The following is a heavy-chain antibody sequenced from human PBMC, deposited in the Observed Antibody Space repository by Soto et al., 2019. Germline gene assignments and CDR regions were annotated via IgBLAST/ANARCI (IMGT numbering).Heavy chain of an antibody. Sequence: QVQLVQSGAEVKKPGASVKVACKTSGYTFSSYDISWVRQGTGQGLEWMGWISTQSGNKGYAQKFQGRITMTRDTSISTAYMELSSLRSDDTALYYCARTNGDLDYWGQGTLVTVSS. D-gene: IGHD4-17*01. J-gene: IGHJ4*02. CDR2: ISTQSGNK. CDR1: GYTFSSYD. V-gene: IGHV1-8*01. CDR3: ARTNGDLDY.